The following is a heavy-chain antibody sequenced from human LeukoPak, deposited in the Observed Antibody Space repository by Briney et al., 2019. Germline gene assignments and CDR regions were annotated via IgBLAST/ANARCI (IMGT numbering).Heavy chain of an antibody. CDR3: AREGVDILTGSDY. J-gene: IGHJ4*02. CDR1: GFTFSDYY. D-gene: IGHD3-9*01. Sequence: PGGSLRLSCAASGFTFSDYYMSWIRQAPGKGLEWVSYISSSSSYIYYADSVKGRFTISRDNAKNSLYLQMNSLRAEDTAVYYCAREGVDILTGSDYWGQGTLVTVSS. V-gene: IGHV3-11*06. CDR2: ISSSSSYI.